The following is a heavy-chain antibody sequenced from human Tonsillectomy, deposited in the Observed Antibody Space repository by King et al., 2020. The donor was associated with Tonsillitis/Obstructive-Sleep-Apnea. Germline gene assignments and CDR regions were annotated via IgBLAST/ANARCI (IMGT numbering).Heavy chain of an antibody. CDR1: GFTFSSYG. J-gene: IGHJ3*02. Sequence: VQLVESGGGVVQPGRSLRLSCAASGFTFSSYGMHWVRQAPGKGLEWVAVISYDGSNIYYADSVKGRFTISRDNSKKKLYLQMNSLRAEDTAVYYCAKDLGYCSSTSCSRGDAFDIWGQGTMVTVSS. CDR2: ISYDGSNI. D-gene: IGHD2-2*01. CDR3: AKDLGYCSSTSCSRGDAFDI. V-gene: IGHV3-30*18.